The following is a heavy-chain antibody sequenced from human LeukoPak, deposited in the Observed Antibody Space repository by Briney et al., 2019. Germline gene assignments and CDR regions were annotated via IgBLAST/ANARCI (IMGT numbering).Heavy chain of an antibody. CDR1: GFTFSSYY. D-gene: IGHD1-20*01. CDR3: AKVRITGTTGVH. CDR2: ISGSGGST. J-gene: IGHJ4*02. V-gene: IGHV3-23*01. Sequence: GGSLRLSCAASGFTFSSYYMHCVRQAPGKGLEWVSAISGSGGSTYYADSVKGRFTISRDNSKNTLYLQMNSLRAEDTAVYYCAKVRITGTTGVHWGQGTLVTVSS.